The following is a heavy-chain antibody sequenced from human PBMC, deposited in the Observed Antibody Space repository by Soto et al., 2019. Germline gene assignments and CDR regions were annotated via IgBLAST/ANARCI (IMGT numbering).Heavy chain of an antibody. V-gene: IGHV1-69*13. CDR3: ARDPSEYSSSNWFDP. CDR2: IIPIFGTA. J-gene: IGHJ5*02. D-gene: IGHD6-6*01. CDR1: GGTFSSYA. Sequence: ASVKVSCKASGGTFSSYAISWVRQAPGQGLEWMGGIIPIFGTANYAQKFQGRVTITADESTSTAYMELSSLRAEDTAVYYCARDPSEYSSSNWFDPWGQGTLVTVSS.